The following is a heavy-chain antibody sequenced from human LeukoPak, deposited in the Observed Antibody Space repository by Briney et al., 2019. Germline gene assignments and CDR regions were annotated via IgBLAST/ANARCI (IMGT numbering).Heavy chain of an antibody. Sequence: ASVKVSCKASGYTFTSYDINWVRQATGQGLEWMGWMNPNSGNTGYAQKFQGRVTMTRNTSISTAYMELSSLRSEDTAVYYCARVPITTLTYYDFWSGYYGARGAFDIWGQGTMVTVSS. CDR1: GYTFTSYD. V-gene: IGHV1-8*01. D-gene: IGHD3-3*01. J-gene: IGHJ3*02. CDR3: ARVPITTLTYYDFWSGYYGARGAFDI. CDR2: MNPNSGNT.